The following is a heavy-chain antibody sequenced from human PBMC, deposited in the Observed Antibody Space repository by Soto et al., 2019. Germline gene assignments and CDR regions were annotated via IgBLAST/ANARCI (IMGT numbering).Heavy chain of an antibody. D-gene: IGHD3-9*01. V-gene: IGHV1-2*04. CDR1: GYTFTGYY. CDR2: INPNSGGT. CDR3: ARGNILTGRNWFDP. J-gene: IGHJ5*02. Sequence: QVQLVQSGAEVKKPGDSVKVSCKASGYTFTGYYMHWVRQAPGQGLEWMGWINPNSGGTNYAQKFQGWVTMTRDTSISAAYMELSRLRSDDTAVYYCARGNILTGRNWFDPWGQGTLVTVSS.